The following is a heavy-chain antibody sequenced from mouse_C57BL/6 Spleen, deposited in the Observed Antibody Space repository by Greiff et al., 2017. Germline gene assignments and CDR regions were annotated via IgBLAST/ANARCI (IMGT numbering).Heavy chain of an antibody. Sequence: EVHLVESGPELVKPGASVKISCKASGYSFTGYYMNWVKQSPEKSLEWIGEINPSTGGTTYNQKFKAKATLTVDKSSSTAYMQLKSLTSEDSAVYYCARGGTGDWYFDVWGTETTVTVSS. CDR3: ARGGTGDWYFDV. CDR2: INPSTGGT. V-gene: IGHV1-42*01. D-gene: IGHD3-3*01. CDR1: GYSFTGYY. J-gene: IGHJ1*03.